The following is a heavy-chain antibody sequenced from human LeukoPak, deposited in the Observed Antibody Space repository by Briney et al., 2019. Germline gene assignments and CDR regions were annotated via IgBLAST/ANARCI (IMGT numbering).Heavy chain of an antibody. CDR1: GGSISSGAYY. J-gene: IGHJ4*02. Sequence: KPSETLSLTCTVLGGSISSGAYYWSLIRQPPGKGLEWIGYIYHSGNTYYNPSLKSRVNISVDRSKNQFSLKVNSVTAADTAVYYCATIGEDTIMGPNFDYWGQGTLVTVSS. V-gene: IGHV4-30-2*01. CDR2: IYHSGNT. CDR3: ATIGEDTIMGPNFDY. D-gene: IGHD5-18*01.